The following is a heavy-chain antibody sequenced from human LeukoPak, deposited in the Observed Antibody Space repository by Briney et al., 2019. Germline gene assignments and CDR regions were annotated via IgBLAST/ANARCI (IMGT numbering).Heavy chain of an antibody. CDR1: GFTFSNYD. J-gene: IGHJ5*02. V-gene: IGHV3-13*01. CDR2: TGKRGDT. Sequence: GSLRLSCAASGFTFSNYDMHWVRQTTGKGLEWVSGTGKRGDTYYVGSVKGRFIISRENGKNSLDLQMDSLTVGDTAVYYCARGAEGFDPWGQGTLVTVSS. CDR3: ARGAEGFDP. D-gene: IGHD1-26*01.